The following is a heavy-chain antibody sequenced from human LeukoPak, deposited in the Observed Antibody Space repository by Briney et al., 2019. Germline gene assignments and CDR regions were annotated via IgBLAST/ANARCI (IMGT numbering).Heavy chain of an antibody. J-gene: IGHJ4*02. CDR3: ARGLGSYQ. CDR1: GFILRNYA. CDR2: ITGSGGGT. V-gene: IGHV3-23*01. Sequence: GSLRLSCAASGFILRNYAMNWVRQAPGKGPEWVSSITGSGGGTSYADSVKGRFTISRDNSKSTLYLQLNSLRAEDTAVYYCARGLGSYQWGQGTLVTVSS. D-gene: IGHD1-26*01.